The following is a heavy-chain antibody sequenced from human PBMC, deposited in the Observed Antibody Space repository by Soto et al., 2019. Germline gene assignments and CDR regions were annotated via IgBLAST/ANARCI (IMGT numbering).Heavy chain of an antibody. D-gene: IGHD6-13*01. CDR1: GGTFSSYT. V-gene: IGHV1-69*08. J-gene: IGHJ6*02. Sequence: QVQLVQSGAEVKKPGSSVKVSCKASGGTFSSYTISWVRQASGQGLEWMGRIIPILGIANYAQKFQGRVTITADKSTSTAYMELSSLRSEDTAVYYCAREPLGYSSSGARGYYYYGMDVWGQGTTVTVSS. CDR2: IIPILGIA. CDR3: AREPLGYSSSGARGYYYYGMDV.